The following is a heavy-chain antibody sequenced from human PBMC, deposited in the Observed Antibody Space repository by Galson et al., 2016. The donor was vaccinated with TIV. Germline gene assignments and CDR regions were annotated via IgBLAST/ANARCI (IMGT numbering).Heavy chain of an antibody. J-gene: IGHJ4*02. CDR1: GGIFNSYA. V-gene: IGHV1-69*13. CDR3: ARGSDHCDGSGYQN. Sequence: SVKVSCKASGGIFNSYAISWVRQAPGQGLEWMGRIIAIFGTTNYAQKFQGRVTITADESTSTVYMELRSLISEGTAVYYCARGSDHCDGSGYQNWGQGTLVTVSS. D-gene: IGHD3-22*01. CDR2: IIAIFGTT.